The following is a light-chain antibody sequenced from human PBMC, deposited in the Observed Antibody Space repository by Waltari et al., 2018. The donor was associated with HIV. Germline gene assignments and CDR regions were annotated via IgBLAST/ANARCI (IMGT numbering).Light chain of an antibody. V-gene: IGLV2-23*01. J-gene: IGLJ2*01. CDR2: EGS. CDR1: SSDVGSYNL. CDR3: CSYAGGSTYVV. Sequence: QSALTQPASVSGSPGQSITISCTGTSSDVGSYNLVSWYQQHPGKAPNLMIYEGSKRPSGVSNRFSGSKSGNTASLTISGLQAEDEADYYCCSYAGGSTYVVFGGGTKLTVL.